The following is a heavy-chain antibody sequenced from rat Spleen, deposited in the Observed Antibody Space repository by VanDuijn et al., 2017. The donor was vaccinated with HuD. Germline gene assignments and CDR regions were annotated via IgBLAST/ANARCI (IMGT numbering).Heavy chain of an antibody. J-gene: IGHJ3*01. CDR2: INWGGSST. D-gene: IGHD5-1*01. CDR1: GFTFSDYY. CDR3: IKVLGNWFAY. Sequence: EVQLVESDGGLVQPGRSLKLSCAASGFTFSDYYMAWVRQAPKNGLEWVASINWGGSSTYYPDNVKGRFTISRDNAKNALYLQMNNLTSEDTAIYYCIKVLGNWFAYWGQGTLVTVSS. V-gene: IGHV5-7*01.